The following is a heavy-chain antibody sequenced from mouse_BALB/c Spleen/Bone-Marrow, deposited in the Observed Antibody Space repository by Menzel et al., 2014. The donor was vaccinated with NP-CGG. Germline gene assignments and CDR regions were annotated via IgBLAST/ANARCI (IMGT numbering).Heavy chain of an antibody. Sequence: SGAELVKPGASVMMSCKASGYTFTSYNIHWVRQTPGLGLEWIGAVYPGNGDTSYNQRFKGKATLTADKSSNTAYMRFSSLTSEDSAVYFCARSGYGNYAWFPYWGQGTLVTVSA. CDR1: GYTFTSYN. CDR2: VYPGNGDT. D-gene: IGHD2-10*02. J-gene: IGHJ3*01. V-gene: IGHV1-12*01. CDR3: ARSGYGNYAWFPY.